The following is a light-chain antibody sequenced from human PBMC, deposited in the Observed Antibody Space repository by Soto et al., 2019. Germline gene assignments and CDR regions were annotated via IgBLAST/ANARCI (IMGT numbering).Light chain of an antibody. Sequence: EIVLTQSPGTLSLSPGERATLSCRASQSVSSSYLAWYQQKPGQAPRLLIYGASSRASGIPDRFSGSGSGTDFTLTIGRLEPEDSAVYYCHHYGSSPAYTFGQGTKLEIK. V-gene: IGKV3-20*01. CDR2: GAS. CDR1: QSVSSSY. J-gene: IGKJ2*01. CDR3: HHYGSSPAYT.